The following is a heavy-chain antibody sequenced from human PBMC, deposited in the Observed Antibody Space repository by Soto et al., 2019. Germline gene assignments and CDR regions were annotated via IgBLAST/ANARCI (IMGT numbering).Heavy chain of an antibody. CDR1: GGSFSGYY. J-gene: IGHJ6*03. V-gene: IGHV4-34*01. Sequence: QVQLQQWGAGLLKPSDTLSLTCGVYGGSFSGYYCNWIRQPPGKGLEWIGEIDHSGRSNFNPFLKARVKISVDTSKDQFSMKLNSMTAADTAVYFCARGQGGPSNVPADDFWRLGRCDYMDVGGNCTPVPVSS. D-gene: IGHD3-3*01. CDR3: ARGQGGPSNVPADDFWRLGRCDYMDV. CDR2: IDHSGRS.